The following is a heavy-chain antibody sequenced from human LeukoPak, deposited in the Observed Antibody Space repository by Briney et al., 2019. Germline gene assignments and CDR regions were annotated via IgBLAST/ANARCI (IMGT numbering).Heavy chain of an antibody. CDR1: GFTFISYA. CDR3: AKENDSGGYYYFDY. J-gene: IGHJ4*02. CDR2: ISGGATST. V-gene: IGHV3-23*01. Sequence: GGSLRLSCAASGFTFISYAMSWVRQAPGKGLEWVPAISGGATSTCYADSVKGRFTISRDNSKNTLYLQMNSLRAEDTAVYYCAKENDSGGYYYFDYWGQGTLVTVSS. D-gene: IGHD3-22*01.